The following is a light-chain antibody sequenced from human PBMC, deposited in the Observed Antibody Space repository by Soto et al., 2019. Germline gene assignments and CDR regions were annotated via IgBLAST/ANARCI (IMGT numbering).Light chain of an antibody. CDR1: ISDVGGYNY. J-gene: IGLJ1*01. Sequence: QSALTQPASVSGSPGQSITISCTGTISDVGGYNYVSWYQQHPGEAPKLVIYEVTNRPSGVSNRFSGSKSGNTASLTISGLQAEDEANYYCRSYTTGNTLGVFGSGTKLTVL. V-gene: IGLV2-14*01. CDR2: EVT. CDR3: RSYTTGNTLGV.